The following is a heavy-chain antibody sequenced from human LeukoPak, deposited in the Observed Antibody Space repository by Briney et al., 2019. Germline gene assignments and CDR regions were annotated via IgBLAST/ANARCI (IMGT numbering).Heavy chain of an antibody. Sequence: PGRSLRLSCAASGFTFDDYAMHWVRQAPGKGLEWVSGISWNSGSIGYADSVKGRFTISRDNAKNSLYLQMNSLRAEDTALYYCAKDILAVVEPAAPFDYWGQGTLVTVSS. J-gene: IGHJ4*02. CDR2: ISWNSGSI. CDR3: AKDILAVVEPAAPFDY. D-gene: IGHD2-2*01. CDR1: GFTFDDYA. V-gene: IGHV3-9*01.